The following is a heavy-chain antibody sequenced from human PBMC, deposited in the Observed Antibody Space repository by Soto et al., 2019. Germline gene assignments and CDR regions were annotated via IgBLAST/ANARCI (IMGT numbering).Heavy chain of an antibody. V-gene: IGHV4-4*02. J-gene: IGHJ5*02. Sequence: QVQLQESGPGLVKPSGTLSLTCAVSGGSISSTNWWSWVRQPPGKGLGWIGEIYHSGSTNYNPSLKSRVSISVDKSKNQFSLKVSSVTAADTAVYYCARKDYGGYRWFDPWGQGTLVTVSS. D-gene: IGHD4-17*01. CDR3: ARKDYGGYRWFDP. CDR1: GGSISSTNW. CDR2: IYHSGST.